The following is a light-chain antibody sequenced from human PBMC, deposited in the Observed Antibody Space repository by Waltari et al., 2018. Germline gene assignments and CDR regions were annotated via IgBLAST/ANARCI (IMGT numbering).Light chain of an antibody. Sequence: DIQMTQSPSSLSASIGDRVTMTCRASRRISNYVNWYQHKLGEVPKLLIYSTSTLNSGVPSRFSGIASGTDFTLTITSLQPEDFATYYCQQSYDIPFIFGPGTKVNLK. CDR2: STS. J-gene: IGKJ3*01. CDR1: RRISNY. V-gene: IGKV1-39*01. CDR3: QQSYDIPFI.